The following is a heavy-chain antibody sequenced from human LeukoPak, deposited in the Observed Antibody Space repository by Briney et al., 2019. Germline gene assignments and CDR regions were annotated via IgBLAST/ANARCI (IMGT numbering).Heavy chain of an antibody. D-gene: IGHD5-18*01. CDR1: GYTFTGYY. CDR2: INPNSGGT. V-gene: IGHV1-2*02. J-gene: IGHJ6*02. CDR3: AREICTSEKDTAMWVYYYGMDV. Sequence: RWASVKVSCKASGYTFTGYYMHWVRQAPGQGLEWMGWINPNSGGTNYAQKFQGRVTMTRDTSTSTVYMELSSLRSEDTAVYYYAREICTSEKDTAMWVYYYGMDVWGQGTTVTVSS.